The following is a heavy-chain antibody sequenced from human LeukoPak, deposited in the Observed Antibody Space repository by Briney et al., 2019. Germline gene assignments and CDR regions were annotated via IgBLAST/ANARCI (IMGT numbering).Heavy chain of an antibody. Sequence: GSSVKVSCKASGGTFSSYAISWVRQAPGQGLDWMGRIIPIFGIANYAQNFQGRVTITADKSTSTAYMELSSLRSEDTAVYYCARERIQLQEMDVWGQGTTVTVSS. CDR3: ARERIQLQEMDV. CDR2: IIPIFGIA. J-gene: IGHJ6*02. CDR1: GGTFSSYA. D-gene: IGHD5-18*01. V-gene: IGHV1-69*04.